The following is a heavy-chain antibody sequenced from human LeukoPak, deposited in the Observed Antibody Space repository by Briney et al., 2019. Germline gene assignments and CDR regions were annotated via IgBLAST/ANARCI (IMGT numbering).Heavy chain of an antibody. J-gene: IGHJ4*02. D-gene: IGHD3-16*02. Sequence: PGGSLRLSCAASGFTFSSYWMSWVRQAPGKGLEWVANIKQDGSEKYYVDSVKGRFTISRDNAKNTLYLQMNSLRAEDTAVYYCASEGLRLGELSHDYWGQGTLVTVSS. CDR1: GFTFSSYW. V-gene: IGHV3-7*01. CDR3: ASEGLRLGELSHDY. CDR2: IKQDGSEK.